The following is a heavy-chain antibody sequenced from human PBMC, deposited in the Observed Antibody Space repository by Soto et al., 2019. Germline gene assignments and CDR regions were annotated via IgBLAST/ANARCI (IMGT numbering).Heavy chain of an antibody. J-gene: IGHJ4*02. CDR3: AREYRSSCGRFDN. CDR2: IIPIFGTP. D-gene: IGHD6-6*01. V-gene: IGHV1-69*01. Sequence: QVQLVQSGAEVKKPGSSVKVSCKASGGSFSSYAISWVRQAPGQGLEWMGGIIPIFGTPSYAQKFQGRVTITADESTSKAYMELSSLRSEHTAVYYGAREYRSSCGRFDNWVQGTLVTVSS. CDR1: GGSFSSYA.